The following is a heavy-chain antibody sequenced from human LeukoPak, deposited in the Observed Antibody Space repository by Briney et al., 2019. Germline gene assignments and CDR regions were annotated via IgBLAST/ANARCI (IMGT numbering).Heavy chain of an antibody. D-gene: IGHD1-26*01. CDR1: RYSFTSYW. J-gene: IGHJ4*02. CDR3: AMGATTRYFDY. CDR2: IYPGDSDT. V-gene: IGHV5-51*01. Sequence: GDSLKISCKGSRYSFTSYWIAWVRHMPRKGLEWIGIIYPGDSDTRYSPSFQGQVTISADKSISTAYLQWSSLKASDTAMYYCAMGATTRYFDYWGQGTLVTVSS.